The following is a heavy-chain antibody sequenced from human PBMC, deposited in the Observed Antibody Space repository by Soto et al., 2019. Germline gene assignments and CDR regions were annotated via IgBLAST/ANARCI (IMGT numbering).Heavy chain of an antibody. CDR1: GFTFSDYY. CDR2: ISSGGST. CDR3: AKEDLERDYFDY. D-gene: IGHD1-1*01. J-gene: IGHJ4*02. V-gene: IGHV3-11*01. Sequence: LRLSCAASGFTFSDYYMSWIRQAPGKGLEWVSYISSGGSTSYADSVKGRFTISRDNSKNTLYLQMNSLRAEDTAVYYCAKEDLERDYFDYWGQGTLVTVSS.